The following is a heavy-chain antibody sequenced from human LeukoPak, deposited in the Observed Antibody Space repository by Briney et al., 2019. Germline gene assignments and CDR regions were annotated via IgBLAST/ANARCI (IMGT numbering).Heavy chain of an antibody. CDR2: ISTSSSYI. D-gene: IGHD3/OR15-3a*01. CDR3: AKQTGSGLFILP. Sequence: GGSLRLSCAVSGFTFSSYSMNWVHQAPGKGLEWVSSISTSSSYIYYADSVKGRFIISRDNAKNSLYLQMNSLRAEDTAVYYCAKQTGSGLFILPGGQGTLVTVSS. J-gene: IGHJ4*02. CDR1: GFTFSSYS. V-gene: IGHV3-21*06.